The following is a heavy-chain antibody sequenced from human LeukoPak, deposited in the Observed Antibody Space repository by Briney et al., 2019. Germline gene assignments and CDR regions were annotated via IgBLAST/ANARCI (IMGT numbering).Heavy chain of an antibody. CDR1: GFTFSSYA. D-gene: IGHD3-22*01. CDR3: ASLLYDSNFDY. Sequence: GGSLRLSCAASGFTFSSYAMSWVRQAPGKGLEWVSAISGSGGSTYYADSVKGRSTISRDNAKNTLYLQMNSLRAEDTAVYYCASLLYDSNFDYWGQGTLVTVSS. V-gene: IGHV3-23*01. J-gene: IGHJ4*02. CDR2: ISGSGGST.